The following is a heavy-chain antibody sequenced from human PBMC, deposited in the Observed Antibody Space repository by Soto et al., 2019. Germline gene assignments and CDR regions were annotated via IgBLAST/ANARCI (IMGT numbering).Heavy chain of an antibody. Sequence: GGSLRLSFTASGFTFSGYSMNWVRQAPGKGREGISYIISSSGTMYYADSVKGRFTISRDNAKNSLYLQMNSLRAEDTAIYYCAREHRDAYNRAYFDYWGQGTLVTVSS. D-gene: IGHD1-1*01. V-gene: IGHV3-48*01. CDR3: AREHRDAYNRAYFDY. J-gene: IGHJ4*02. CDR1: GFTFSGYS. CDR2: IISSSGTM.